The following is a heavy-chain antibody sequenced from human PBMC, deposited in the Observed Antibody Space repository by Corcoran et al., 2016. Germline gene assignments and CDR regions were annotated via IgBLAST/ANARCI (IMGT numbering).Heavy chain of an antibody. CDR2: MNPNSGNT. J-gene: IGHJ6*02. Sequence: QVQLVQSGAEVKKPGASVKVSCKASGYTFTSYDINWVRQATGQGLEWMGWMNPNSGNTGYAQKFQGRVTMTRNTSRSTAYMELSSLRSVDTAVCYCARVYWILGVYYYYGMDVWGQGTTVTVSS. V-gene: IGHV1-8*01. CDR1: GYTFTSYD. D-gene: IGHD5-18*01. CDR3: ARVYWILGVYYYYGMDV.